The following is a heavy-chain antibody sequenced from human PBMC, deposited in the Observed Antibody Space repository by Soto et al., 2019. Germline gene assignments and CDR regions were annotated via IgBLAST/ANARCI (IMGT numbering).Heavy chain of an antibody. CDR2: ISAYNGNT. D-gene: IGHD3-10*01. J-gene: IGHJ5*02. Sequence: GASVKVSCKASGYTFTSYGISWVRQAPGQGLEWMGWISAYNGNTNYAQKLQGGVTMTTDTSTSTAYMELRSLRSDDTAVYYCARDESTYGSGSYYPQYNWFDPWGQGTLVTVSS. CDR1: GYTFTSYG. CDR3: ARDESTYGSGSYYPQYNWFDP. V-gene: IGHV1-18*01.